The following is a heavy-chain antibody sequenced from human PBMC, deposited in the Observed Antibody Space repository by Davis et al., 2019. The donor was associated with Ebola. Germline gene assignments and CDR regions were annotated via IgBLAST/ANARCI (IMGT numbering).Heavy chain of an antibody. V-gene: IGHV3-21*01. D-gene: IGHD3-16*01. CDR1: GFTFSSYS. J-gene: IGHJ4*02. CDR3: AKDISVEIWHLGEFDY. CDR2: ISSSSSYI. Sequence: GGSLRLSCAASGFTFSSYSMNWVRQAPGKGLEWVSSISSSSSYIYYADSVKGRFTISRDNAKNSLYLQMNSLRAEDTAVYYCAKDISVEIWHLGEFDYWGQGTLVTVSS.